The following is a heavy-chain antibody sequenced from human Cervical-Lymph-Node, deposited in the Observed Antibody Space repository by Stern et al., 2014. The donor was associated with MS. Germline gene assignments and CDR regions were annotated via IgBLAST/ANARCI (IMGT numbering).Heavy chain of an antibody. CDR2: ISWNSGSI. CDR1: GFTFDDYA. D-gene: IGHD3-22*01. CDR3: AKVASSGCLDY. V-gene: IGHV3-9*01. J-gene: IGHJ4*02. Sequence: QLGESGGGLVQPGRSLRLSCAASGFTFDDYAMHWVRPAPGKGLERVSGISWNSGSIGYADSVKGRFTISRDNAKNSLYLQMNSLRAEDTALYYCAKVASSGCLDYWGQGTLVTVSS.